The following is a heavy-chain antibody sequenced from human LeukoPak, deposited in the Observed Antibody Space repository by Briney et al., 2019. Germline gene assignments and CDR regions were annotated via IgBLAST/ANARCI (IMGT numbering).Heavy chain of an antibody. CDR3: ARDRGYCSGGSCWTYYYYMDV. CDR2: IIPIFGTA. D-gene: IGHD2-15*01. V-gene: IGHV1-69*13. J-gene: IGHJ6*03. CDR1: GGTFSSYA. Sequence: VASVKVSCKASGGTFSSYAISWVRQAPGQGLEWMGGIIPIFGTANYAQKFQGRVTITADESTSTAYMELSSLRSDDTAVYYCARDRGYCSGGSCWTYYYYMDVWGKGTTVTVSS.